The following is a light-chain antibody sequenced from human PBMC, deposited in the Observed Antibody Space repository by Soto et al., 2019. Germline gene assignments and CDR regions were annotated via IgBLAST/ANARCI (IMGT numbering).Light chain of an antibody. CDR3: LLSYNGPYV. Sequence: VVTQESSLTVSPGGTVTLTCGSSTGAVTSGHYPYWFQQKPGQAPRTLIYDTTNRHSWTPARFSGSLLGGKAALTLSGAQPEDEAEYYCLLSYNGPYVFGTRTKVTVL. V-gene: IGLV7-46*01. J-gene: IGLJ1*01. CDR1: TGAVTSGHY. CDR2: DTT.